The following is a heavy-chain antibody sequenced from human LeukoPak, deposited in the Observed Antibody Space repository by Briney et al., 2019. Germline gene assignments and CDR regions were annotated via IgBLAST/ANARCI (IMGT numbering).Heavy chain of an antibody. J-gene: IGHJ5*02. V-gene: IGHV4-59*11. CDR1: GGSISSHY. D-gene: IGHD3-3*01. Sequence: SETLSLTCTVSGGSISSHYWSWTRQPPGKGLEWIGYIYYSGSTNYNPSLKSRVTISVDTSKNQFSLKLSSVTAADTAVYYCARDETWSGYIWFDPWGQGTLVTVSS. CDR3: ARDETWSGYIWFDP. CDR2: IYYSGST.